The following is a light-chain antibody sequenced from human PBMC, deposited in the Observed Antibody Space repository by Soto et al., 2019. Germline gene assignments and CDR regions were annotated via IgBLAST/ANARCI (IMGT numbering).Light chain of an antibody. J-gene: IGKJ1*01. V-gene: IGKV1-6*01. CDR1: QGIGTE. Sequence: AIQMNQSPSSLSASVGDRVTITCRASQGIGTELGWYQQRPGKAPRLLIYGTSTLQYGVPSRFSGSGSDTDFTLIISSLQPEDFATYYCLQDSSYPRTFGQGTKVEIK. CDR2: GTS. CDR3: LQDSSYPRT.